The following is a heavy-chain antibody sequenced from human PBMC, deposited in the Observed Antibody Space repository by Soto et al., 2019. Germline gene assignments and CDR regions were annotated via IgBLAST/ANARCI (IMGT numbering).Heavy chain of an antibody. Sequence: ASVKVSCKASGYTFTSYDINWVRQATGQGLEWMGWMNPNSGNTGYAQKFQGRVTMTRNTSISTAYMELSSLRSEDTAVYYCARGSFYGSGHYYYYYMAFWGKRTTVTGSS. CDR2: MNPNSGNT. V-gene: IGHV1-8*01. CDR3: ARGSFYGSGHYYYYYMAF. D-gene: IGHD3-10*01. CDR1: GYTFTSYD. J-gene: IGHJ6*03.